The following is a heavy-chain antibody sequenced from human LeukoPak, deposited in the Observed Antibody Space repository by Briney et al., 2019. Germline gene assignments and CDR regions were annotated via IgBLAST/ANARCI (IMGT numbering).Heavy chain of an antibody. CDR2: IYSGGST. Sequence: GGSLRLSCAASGFTVSSNYMSWVRQAPGKGLEWVSVIYSGGSTYYADSVKGRFTISRDNAKNSLYLQMNSLRAEDTAVYYCARSPDLVVVTDYYFDYWGQGTLVTVSS. J-gene: IGHJ4*02. D-gene: IGHD2-21*02. CDR1: GFTVSSNY. CDR3: ARSPDLVVVTDYYFDY. V-gene: IGHV3-53*01.